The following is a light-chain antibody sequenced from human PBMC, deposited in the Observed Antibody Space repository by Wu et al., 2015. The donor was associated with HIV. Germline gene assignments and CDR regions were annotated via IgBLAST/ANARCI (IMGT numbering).Light chain of an antibody. Sequence: DIQMTQSPSSLSASVGDGVTITCRASQNVNNFLNWYQQKPGKAPKLLVSAASSLHSEAPSRFAGSGSGTDFTLTIDSLQLEDFATYFCQESSNTPPAFGQGTRIEIK. J-gene: IGKJ5*01. V-gene: IGKV1-39*01. CDR2: AAS. CDR3: QESSNTPPA. CDR1: QNVNNF.